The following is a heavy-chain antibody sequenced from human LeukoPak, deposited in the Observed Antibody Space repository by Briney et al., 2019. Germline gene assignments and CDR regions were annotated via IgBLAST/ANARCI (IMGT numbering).Heavy chain of an antibody. J-gene: IGHJ4*02. Sequence: GASVKVSCKAPGYTFTSYDINWVRQATGQGLEWMGWMNPNSGNTGYAQKFQGRVTMTRDMSTSTVYMELSSLRSEDTAVYYCAREGDGPGFDYWGQGTLVTVSS. CDR2: MNPNSGNT. CDR1: GYTFTSYD. V-gene: IGHV1-8*01. D-gene: IGHD3-16*01. CDR3: AREGDGPGFDY.